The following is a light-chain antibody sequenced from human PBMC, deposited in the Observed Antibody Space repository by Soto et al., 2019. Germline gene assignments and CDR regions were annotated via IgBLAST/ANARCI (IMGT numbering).Light chain of an antibody. CDR1: SSDVGGYNY. CDR2: DVS. Sequence: QSALTQPASVSGSPGKTITISCTGTSSDVGGYNYVYWYQQHPGKGPKLMIYDVSNRPSGVSNRFSGSKSGNTASLTISGLQAEDEADYYCCSYTGSRHYVFGTGTKLTVL. V-gene: IGLV2-14*03. J-gene: IGLJ1*01. CDR3: CSYTGSRHYV.